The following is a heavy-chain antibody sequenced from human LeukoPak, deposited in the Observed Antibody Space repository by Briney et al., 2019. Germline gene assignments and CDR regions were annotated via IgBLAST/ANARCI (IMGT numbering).Heavy chain of an antibody. V-gene: IGHV3-30*18. CDR2: ISYDGSNK. D-gene: IGHD5-24*01. J-gene: IGHJ4*02. CDR1: GFTFSSYG. Sequence: GGSLRLSCAASGFTFSSYGMHWVRQAPGKGLEWVAVISYDGSNKYYADSVKGRFTISRDNSKNTLYLQMNSLRAEDTAVYYCAKPPYFWNVEMATPFDYWGQGTLVTVSS. CDR3: AKPPYFWNVEMATPFDY.